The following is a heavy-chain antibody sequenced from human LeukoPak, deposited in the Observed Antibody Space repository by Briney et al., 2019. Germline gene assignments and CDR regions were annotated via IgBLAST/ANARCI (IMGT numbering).Heavy chain of an antibody. CDR2: IIVIGATT. D-gene: IGHD3-9*01. CDR1: KFTFSTSA. Sequence: PGGSLRLSCAASKFTFSTSAMSWVRQAPGKGLEWVSPIIVIGATTNYVDSVKGRFTISRDNSKNTLYLEMSSLRSDDTAVYYCAKESHTYYEIMTGFPNYYFYYWGQGTLVTVSS. CDR3: AKESHTYYEIMTGFPNYYFYY. J-gene: IGHJ4*02. V-gene: IGHV3-23*01.